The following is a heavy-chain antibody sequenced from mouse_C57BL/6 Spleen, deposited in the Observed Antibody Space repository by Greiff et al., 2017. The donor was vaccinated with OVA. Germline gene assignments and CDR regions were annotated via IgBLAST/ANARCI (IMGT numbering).Heavy chain of an antibody. V-gene: IGHV1-15*01. J-gene: IGHJ2*01. CDR3: TRRTWDY. CDR1: GYTFTDYE. CDR2: IDPETGGT. D-gene: IGHD3-3*01. Sequence: QVQLKESGAELVRPGASVTLSCKASGYTFTDYEMHWVKQTPVHGLEWIGAIDPETGGTAYNQKFKGKAILTADKSSSTAYMELRSLTSEDSAVYCCTRRTWDYWGQGTTLTVSS.